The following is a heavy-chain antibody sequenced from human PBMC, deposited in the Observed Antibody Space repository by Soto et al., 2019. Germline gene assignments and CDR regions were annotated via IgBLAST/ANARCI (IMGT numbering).Heavy chain of an antibody. D-gene: IGHD3-3*01. V-gene: IGHV3-15*01. Sequence: GGSLRLSCAASGFTFSNAWMSWVRQAPGKGLEWVGRIKSKTDGGTTDYAAPVKGRFTISRDDSKNTLYMQMNSLKTEDTAVYYCTTVGIKPRFLEPFDYWGQGTLVTVSS. J-gene: IGHJ4*02. CDR1: GFTFSNAW. CDR2: IKSKTDGGTT. CDR3: TTVGIKPRFLEPFDY.